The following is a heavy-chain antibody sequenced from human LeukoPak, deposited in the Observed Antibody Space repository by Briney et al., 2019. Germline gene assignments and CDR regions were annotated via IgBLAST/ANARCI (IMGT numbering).Heavy chain of an antibody. J-gene: IGHJ4*02. CDR2: IKSKTDGGTT. CDR1: GFTFSNAW. Sequence: GGSLRLSCAASGFTFSNAWMSWVRQAPGKGLEWVGRIKSKTDGGTTDYAAPVKGRFTISRDDSKNTLYLQMNSLKTEDTAVYYCTTVPAYCGGDRYHDYWGQGTLVTVSS. CDR3: TTVPAYCGGDRYHDY. V-gene: IGHV3-15*01. D-gene: IGHD2-21*01.